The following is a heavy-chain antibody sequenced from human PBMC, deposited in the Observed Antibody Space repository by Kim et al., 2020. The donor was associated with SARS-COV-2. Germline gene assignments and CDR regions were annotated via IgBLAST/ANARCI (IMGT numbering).Heavy chain of an antibody. Sequence: ADSVKVRFTISRDNSKNTLYLQMNSLRAEDTAVYYCARGGYDSSGYYLDYWGQGTLVTVSS. D-gene: IGHD3-22*01. CDR3: ARGGYDSSGYYLDY. J-gene: IGHJ4*02. V-gene: IGHV3-33*01.